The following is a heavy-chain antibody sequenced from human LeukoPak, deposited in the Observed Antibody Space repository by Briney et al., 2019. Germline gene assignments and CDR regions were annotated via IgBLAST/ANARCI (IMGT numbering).Heavy chain of an antibody. CDR1: GDSVSSNLVT. Sequence: SQTLSLTCAISGDSVSSNLVTWTWIRQSPSRGLKWLGRTYYRSKWSTDYAVSVRSRITINPDTAKNQVSLQLNSVTPEDTAVYYCVRARSGSYEFWGQGTLVTVSS. CDR2: TYYRSKWST. V-gene: IGHV6-1*01. D-gene: IGHD1-26*01. J-gene: IGHJ4*02. CDR3: VRARSGSYEF.